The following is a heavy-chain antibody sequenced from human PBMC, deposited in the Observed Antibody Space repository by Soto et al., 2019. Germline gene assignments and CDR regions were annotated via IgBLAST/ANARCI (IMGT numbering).Heavy chain of an antibody. CDR2: INHSGST. CDR3: ARGRVTGYQSRYLDL. V-gene: IGHV4-34*01. CDR1: GGSFSGYY. D-gene: IGHD3-9*01. J-gene: IGHJ2*01. Sequence: PSETLSLTCAVYGGSFSGYYWSWIRQPPGKGLEWIGEINHSGSTNYNPSLKSRVTISVDTSKNQFSLKLSSVTAADTAVYYCARGRVTGYQSRYLDLCGRGTLVTV.